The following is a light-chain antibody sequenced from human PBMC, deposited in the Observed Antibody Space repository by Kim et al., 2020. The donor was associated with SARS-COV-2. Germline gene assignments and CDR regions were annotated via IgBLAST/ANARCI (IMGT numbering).Light chain of an antibody. CDR1: TSNIGKNF. CDR3: GAWDNSVSAVL. V-gene: IGLV1-51*01. J-gene: IGLJ2*01. Sequence: GEKVTSSCSGSTSNIGKNFVSWYQQVPGTAPKVLIYDNLKRPSGIPVRFSGSKSGTSATLDITGLQTGDEADYYCGAWDNSVSAVLFGGGTQLTVL. CDR2: DNL.